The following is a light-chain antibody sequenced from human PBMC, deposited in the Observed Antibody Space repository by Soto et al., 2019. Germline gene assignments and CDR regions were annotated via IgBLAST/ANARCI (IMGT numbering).Light chain of an antibody. CDR3: QQYNNWPPYT. CDR1: QTVNNNY. J-gene: IGKJ2*01. CDR2: GAS. V-gene: IGKV3-20*01. Sequence: ELVLTQSPGTLSLSPGERATLSCRASQTVNNNYLAWYQHIPGQAPRLLISGASGRATGTPDRFSGSASGTDFTLTISSLQSEDFAVYYCQQYNNWPPYTFGQGTKLEIK.